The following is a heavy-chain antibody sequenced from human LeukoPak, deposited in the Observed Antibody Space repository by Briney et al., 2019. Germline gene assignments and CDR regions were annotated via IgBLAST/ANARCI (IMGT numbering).Heavy chain of an antibody. CDR1: GYMFSNYV. CDR3: ARSRAYDYVWGSYRYFDY. J-gene: IGHJ4*02. Sequence: ASVKVSCKASGYMFSNYVITWVRQAPGQGLEWMGWISGYSGDTEYAQKIQGRVTMTTDTSTSTAYMELTSLRIDDTAVYYCARSRAYDYVWGSYRYFDYWGQGTLVTVSS. D-gene: IGHD3-16*02. CDR2: ISGYSGDT. V-gene: IGHV1-18*01.